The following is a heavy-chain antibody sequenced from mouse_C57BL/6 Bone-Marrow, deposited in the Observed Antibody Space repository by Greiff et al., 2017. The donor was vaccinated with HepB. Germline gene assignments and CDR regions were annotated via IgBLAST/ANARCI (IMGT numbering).Heavy chain of an antibody. V-gene: IGHV5-15*01. Sequence: EVMLVESGGGLVQPGGSLKLSCAASGFTFSDYGMAWVRQAPRKGPEWVAFISNLAYSIYYADTVTGRFTISRENAKNTLYLEMSSLRSEDTAMYYCARHQATGFDYWGQGTTLTVSS. J-gene: IGHJ2*01. D-gene: IGHD3-2*02. CDR3: ARHQATGFDY. CDR1: GFTFSDYG. CDR2: ISNLAYSI.